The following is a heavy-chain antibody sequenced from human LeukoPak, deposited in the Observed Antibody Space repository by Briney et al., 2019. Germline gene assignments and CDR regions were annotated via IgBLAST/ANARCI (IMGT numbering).Heavy chain of an antibody. Sequence: GASVEVSCKASGGTFSSYAISWVRQAPGQGLEWMGGIIPIFGTANYAQKFQGRVTITTDESTSTAYMELSSLRSEDTAVYYCARAPGIAAAGWYYFDYWGQGTLVTVSS. CDR2: IIPIFGTA. J-gene: IGHJ4*02. V-gene: IGHV1-69*05. CDR3: ARAPGIAAAGWYYFDY. D-gene: IGHD6-13*01. CDR1: GGTFSSYA.